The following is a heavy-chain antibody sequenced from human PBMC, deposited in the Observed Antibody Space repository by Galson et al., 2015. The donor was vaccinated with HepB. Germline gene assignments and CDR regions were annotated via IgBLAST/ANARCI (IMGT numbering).Heavy chain of an antibody. V-gene: IGHV2-70*04. D-gene: IGHD6-13*01. CDR2: IGWDDDK. Sequence: PALVKPTQTLTLTCTFSGFSLSTSGMRVSWIRQPPGKALEWLARIGWDDDKFYSTSLKTRLTISKDTSKNQVVLTMSNVDPVDTATYYCALWARIESAGLGFDYWGQGTLVTVSS. J-gene: IGHJ4*02. CDR1: GFSLSTSGMR. CDR3: ALWARIESAGLGFDY.